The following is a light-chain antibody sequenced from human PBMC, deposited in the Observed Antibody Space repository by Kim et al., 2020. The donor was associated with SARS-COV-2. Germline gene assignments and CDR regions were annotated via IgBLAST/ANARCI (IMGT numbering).Light chain of an antibody. V-gene: IGLV2-14*03. Sequence: QSITISCTGTSDDVGGYNWVSWYQQHPGKAPQLIIYDVTKRPSGVSDRFSGSKFGNTASLTVSGLQGEDEAVYFCTSYASSGSWVFGGGTKVTVL. CDR2: DVT. CDR3: TSYASSGSWV. CDR1: SDDVGGYNW. J-gene: IGLJ3*02.